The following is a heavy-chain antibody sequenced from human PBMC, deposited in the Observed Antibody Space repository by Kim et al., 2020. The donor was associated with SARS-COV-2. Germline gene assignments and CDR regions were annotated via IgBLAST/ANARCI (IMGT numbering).Heavy chain of an antibody. Sequence: SETLSLTCAVYGGSFSGYYWSWIRQPPGKGLEWIGEINHSGSTNYNPSLKSRVTISVDTSKNQFSLKLSSVTAADTAVYYCASYYYDSSGYYPGDAFDI. CDR1: GGSFSGYY. J-gene: IGHJ3*02. CDR2: INHSGST. CDR3: ASYYYDSSGYYPGDAFDI. V-gene: IGHV4-34*01. D-gene: IGHD3-22*01.